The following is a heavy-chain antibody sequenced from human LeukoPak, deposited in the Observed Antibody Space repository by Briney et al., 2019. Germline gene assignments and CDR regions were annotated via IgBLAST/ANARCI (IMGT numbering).Heavy chain of an antibody. CDR2: INPSGGNT. CDR1: GYTFTSYY. Sequence: GASVKVSCKASGYTFTSYYMHWVRQAPGQGLEWMGIINPSGGNTSYAQKFQGRVTMTRDTSTSTVYMELSSLRSEDTAVYYCARGYKLFGELWDDYFDYWGQGTLVTVFS. J-gene: IGHJ4*02. CDR3: ARGYKLFGELWDDYFDY. V-gene: IGHV1-46*01. D-gene: IGHD3-10*01.